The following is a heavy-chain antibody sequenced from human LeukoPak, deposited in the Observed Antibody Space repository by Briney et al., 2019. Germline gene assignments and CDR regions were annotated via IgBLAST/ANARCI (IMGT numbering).Heavy chain of an antibody. V-gene: IGHV1-69*04. J-gene: IGHJ6*02. Sequence: ASVKVSCKASGGTFSSYAISWVRQAPGQGLEWMGRVIPIFGIANYAQKFQGRVTITADKSTSTAYMELSSLRSEDTAVYYCARDPYDSSGYYYSRYYYGMDVWGPGTTVTVSS. CDR1: GGTFSSYA. CDR3: ARDPYDSSGYYYSRYYYGMDV. CDR2: VIPIFGIA. D-gene: IGHD3-22*01.